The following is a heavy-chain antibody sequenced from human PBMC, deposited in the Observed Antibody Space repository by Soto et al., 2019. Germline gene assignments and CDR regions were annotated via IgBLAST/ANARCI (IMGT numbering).Heavy chain of an antibody. D-gene: IGHD3-10*01. Sequence: ASVKVSCKASGYTFTSYYMHWVRQAPGQGLEWMGIINPSGGSTSYAQRFQGRVTMTRDTSTSTVYMELSSLRSEDTAVYYCARGYYGSGSYRRFDYWGQGTLVTVSS. CDR3: ARGYYGSGSYRRFDY. CDR2: INPSGGST. V-gene: IGHV1-46*01. CDR1: GYTFTSYY. J-gene: IGHJ4*02.